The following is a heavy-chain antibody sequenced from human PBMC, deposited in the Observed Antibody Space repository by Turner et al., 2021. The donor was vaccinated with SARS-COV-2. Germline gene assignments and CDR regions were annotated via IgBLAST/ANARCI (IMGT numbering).Heavy chain of an antibody. D-gene: IGHD3-3*01. CDR1: GYAFTAYY. V-gene: IGHV1-2*02. J-gene: IGHJ5*02. Sequence: QVQLVQSGAEVKKPGASVKVSCKASGYAFTAYYIHWVRQAPGQGLEWMGWIRANNGGTSYAQKFRGRVTMTRDTSIDTVYMELTSLTSDDTAVYYCATGSPFGVIGNWFDPWGQGTLVTVSS. CDR2: IRANNGGT. CDR3: ATGSPFGVIGNWFDP.